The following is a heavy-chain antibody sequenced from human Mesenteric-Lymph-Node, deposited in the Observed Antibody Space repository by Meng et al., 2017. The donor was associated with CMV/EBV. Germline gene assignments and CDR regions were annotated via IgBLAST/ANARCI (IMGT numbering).Heavy chain of an antibody. J-gene: IGHJ6*02. CDR2: INPNSGGT. CDR1: GYTFTGYY. D-gene: IGHD3-22*01. Sequence: ASVKVSCKASGYTFTGYYMHWVRQAPGQGLEWMGWINPNSGGTNYAQKFQGRVTITADKSTSTSYMELSSLRSEDTAVYYCARSPGRVVVVTSSNYYYYSMDAWGQGTTVTVSS. V-gene: IGHV1-2*02. CDR3: ARSPGRVVVVTSSNYYYYSMDA.